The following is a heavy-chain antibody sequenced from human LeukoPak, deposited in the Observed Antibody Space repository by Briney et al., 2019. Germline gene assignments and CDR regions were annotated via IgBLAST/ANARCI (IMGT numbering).Heavy chain of an antibody. V-gene: IGHV3-13*01. CDR3: VRQQTPHGNFDY. CDR1: GFTFSSYA. Sequence: GGSLRLSCAASGFTFSSYAMHWVRQATGKGLEWVSAIGAAGDTYYPGSVKGRFTISRENAKNSLSLQMNSLRAEDTAVYYCVRQQTPHGNFDYWGQGTLVTVSS. CDR2: IGAAGDT. J-gene: IGHJ4*02. D-gene: IGHD1-26*01.